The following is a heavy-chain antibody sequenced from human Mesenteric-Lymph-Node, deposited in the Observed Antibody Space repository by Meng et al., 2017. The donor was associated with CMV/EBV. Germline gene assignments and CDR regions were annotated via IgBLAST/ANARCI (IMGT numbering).Heavy chain of an antibody. Sequence: ASVKVSCKASGYTFTGYYMQWVRQAPGQGLEWMGWINPNSGGTNYAQKFQGRVTMTRNTSISTAYMELSRLRSDDTAVYYCARDLRRSWYGGGSYWGQGTLVTVSS. V-gene: IGHV1-2*02. CDR3: ARDLRRSWYGGGSY. D-gene: IGHD6-13*01. CDR1: GYTFTGYY. CDR2: INPNSGGT. J-gene: IGHJ4*02.